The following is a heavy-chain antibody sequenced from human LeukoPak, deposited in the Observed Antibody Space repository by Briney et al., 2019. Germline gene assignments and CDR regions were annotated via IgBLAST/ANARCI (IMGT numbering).Heavy chain of an antibody. D-gene: IGHD3-10*01. CDR2: IIPIFGTA. J-gene: IGHJ6*03. Sequence: SVKVSCKASGGTFSSYAISWVRQAPGQGLEWMGGIIPIFGTANYAQKFRGRVTITTDESTSTAYMELSSLRSEDTAVYYCARDMVRGVSSTPMDVWGKGTTVTVSS. V-gene: IGHV1-69*05. CDR1: GGTFSSYA. CDR3: ARDMVRGVSSTPMDV.